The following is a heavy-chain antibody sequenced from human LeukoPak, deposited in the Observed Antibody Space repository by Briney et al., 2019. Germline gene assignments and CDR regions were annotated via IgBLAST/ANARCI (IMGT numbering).Heavy chain of an antibody. CDR1: SLIVRINH. V-gene: IGHV3-66*01. CDR2: IYSGGGT. J-gene: IGHJ4*02. D-gene: IGHD5-12*01. Sequence: PGGSLRLSCAPSSLIVRINHIIWLRQAPGKGLEWVSVIYSGGGTYYADSVKGRFTISRDKSKNTLYLQMKSLRAEDTAVYYGDREYGYSIVWGQGNLVTVSS. CDR3: DREYGYSIV.